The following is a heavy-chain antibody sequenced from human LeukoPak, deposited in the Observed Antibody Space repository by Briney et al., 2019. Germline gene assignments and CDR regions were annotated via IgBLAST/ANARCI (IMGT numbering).Heavy chain of an antibody. CDR2: INHSGST. Sequence: SETLSLTCAVYGGSFSGYYWSWIRQPPGKGLEWIGEINHSGSTNYNPSLKSRVTISVDTSKNQLSLKLSFVTAADTAVYYCARFGREDVWGKGTTVTVSS. J-gene: IGHJ6*04. D-gene: IGHD3-10*01. CDR1: GGSFSGYY. CDR3: ARFGREDV. V-gene: IGHV4-34*01.